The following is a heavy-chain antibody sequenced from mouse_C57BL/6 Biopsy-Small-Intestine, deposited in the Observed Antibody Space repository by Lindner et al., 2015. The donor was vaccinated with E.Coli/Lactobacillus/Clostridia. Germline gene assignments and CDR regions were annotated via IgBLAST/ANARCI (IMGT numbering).Heavy chain of an antibody. CDR1: GYTFTDYN. D-gene: IGHD2-2*01. CDR2: INPKNGGT. Sequence: VQLQESGPELVKPGASVKIPCEASGYTFTDYNMDWVKQSHGKSLEWIGDINPKNGGTFYNQKFKGKATLTVDKSSNTAYMELRSLTSEDTAVYFCARSYGSAWFANWGQGTLVTVSA. J-gene: IGHJ3*01. V-gene: IGHV1-18*01. CDR3: ARSYGSAWFAN.